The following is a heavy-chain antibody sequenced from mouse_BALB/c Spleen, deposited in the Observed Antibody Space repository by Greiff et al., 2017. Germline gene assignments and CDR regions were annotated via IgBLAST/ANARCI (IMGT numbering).Heavy chain of an antibody. CDR2: IDTSDSYT. CDR1: GYTFTDYW. J-gene: IGHJ1*01. Sequence: QVQLQQPGAELVMPGASVKMSCKASGYTFTDYWMHWVKQRPGQGLEWIGAIDTSDSYTSYNQKFKGKATLTVDESYSTAYMQLSSLTSEDSAVYYCARGRDGYLWYFDVWGAGTTVTVSS. CDR3: ARGRDGYLWYFDV. D-gene: IGHD2-3*01. V-gene: IGHV1-69*01.